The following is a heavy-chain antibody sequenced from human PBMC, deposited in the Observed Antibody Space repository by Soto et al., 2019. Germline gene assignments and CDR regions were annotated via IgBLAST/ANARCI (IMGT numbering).Heavy chain of an antibody. D-gene: IGHD6-6*01. CDR3: ASSSIAARPVYYYYMDV. CDR1: GYTFTSYG. J-gene: IGHJ6*03. CDR2: ISAYNGNT. Sequence: ASVKVSCKASGYTFTSYGISWVRQAPGQGLEWMGWISAYNGNTNYAQKLQGRVTMTTDTSTSTAYMELRSLRSDDTAVYYCASSSIAARPVYYYYMDVWGKGTTVTVSS. V-gene: IGHV1-18*01.